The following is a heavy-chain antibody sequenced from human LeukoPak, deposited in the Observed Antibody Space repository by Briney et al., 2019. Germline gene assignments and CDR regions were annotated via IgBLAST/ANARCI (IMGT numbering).Heavy chain of an antibody. CDR2: IYYSGST. J-gene: IGHJ5*02. Sequence: PSETLSLTCTVSGGSISSGGYYWSWIRQHPGKGLEWIGYIYYSGSTYYNPSLKSRVTISVDTSKNQFSLKLSSVTAADTAVYYCAREGGRGSGASLIPNNWFDPWGQGTLVTVSS. D-gene: IGHD2-15*01. CDR3: AREGGRGSGASLIPNNWFDP. CDR1: GGSISSGGYY. V-gene: IGHV4-31*03.